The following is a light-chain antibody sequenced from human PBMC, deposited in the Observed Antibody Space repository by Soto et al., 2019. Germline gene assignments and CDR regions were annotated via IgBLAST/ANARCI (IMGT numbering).Light chain of an antibody. V-gene: IGLV2-14*01. CDR2: DVS. Sequence: QSVLTQPASVSGSPGQSITISCTGTNSDVGGYNYVSWYQQHPGKAPKLMIYDVSNRPSGVSNRFSGSKSGNTASLTISGLQADDEAHYYCCSYSSSSTRVFGGGTKLTVL. J-gene: IGLJ2*01. CDR1: NSDVGGYNY. CDR3: CSYSSSSTRV.